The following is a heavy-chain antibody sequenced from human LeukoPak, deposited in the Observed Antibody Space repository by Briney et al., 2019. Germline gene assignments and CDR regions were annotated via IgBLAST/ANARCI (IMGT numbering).Heavy chain of an antibody. V-gene: IGHV1-2*06. D-gene: IGHD2-15*01. J-gene: IGHJ4*02. CDR2: INPNSGGT. Sequence: AASVKVSCKASGYTFTGYYMHWVRQAPGQGLEWMGRINPNSGGTNYAQKFQGRVTMTRDTSVSTAYMELSRLRSDDTAVYYCARVRNWCSGGSCYGFDYWGQGTLVTVSS. CDR1: GYTFTGYY. CDR3: ARVRNWCSGGSCYGFDY.